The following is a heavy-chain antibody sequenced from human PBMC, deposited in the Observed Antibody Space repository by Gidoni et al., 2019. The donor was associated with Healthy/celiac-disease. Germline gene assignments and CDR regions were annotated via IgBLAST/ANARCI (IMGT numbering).Heavy chain of an antibody. V-gene: IGHV3-9*01. J-gene: IGHJ5*02. CDR1: GFTFDDYA. CDR3: AKGLSDFWSGPSDP. D-gene: IGHD3-3*01. Sequence: EVQLVESGGGLVQPGRSLRLSCAASGFTFDDYAMHWVRQAPGKGLEWVSGISWNSGSIGYADSVKGRFTISRDNAKNSLYLQMNSLRAEDTALYYCAKGLSDFWSGPSDPWGQGTLVTVSS. CDR2: ISWNSGSI.